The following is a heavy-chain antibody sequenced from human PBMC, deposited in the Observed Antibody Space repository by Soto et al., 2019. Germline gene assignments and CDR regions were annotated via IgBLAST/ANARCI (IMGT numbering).Heavy chain of an antibody. CDR3: AREVGSGQIVATIPHFY. Sequence: SVKVSCKASGGTFSSYAISWVRQAPGQGLEWMGGIIPIFGTANYAQKFQGRVTITADESTSTAYMELSSLRSEDTAVYYCAREVGSGQIVATIPHFYWGQGTLVTVFS. V-gene: IGHV1-69*13. CDR2: IIPIFGTA. D-gene: IGHD5-12*01. CDR1: GGTFSSYA. J-gene: IGHJ4*02.